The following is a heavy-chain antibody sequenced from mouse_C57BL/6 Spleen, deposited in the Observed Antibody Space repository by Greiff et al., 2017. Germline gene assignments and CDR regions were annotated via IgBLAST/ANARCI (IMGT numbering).Heavy chain of an antibody. CDR3: ARPGWDWYFDV. CDR1: GFTFSDYG. CDR2: ISSGSSTI. D-gene: IGHD3-1*01. Sequence: DVMLVESGGGLVKPGGSLKLSCAASGFTFSDYGMHWVRQAPEKGLEWVAYISSGSSTIYYADTVKGRFTISRDNAKNTLFLQMTSLRSEDTAMYYCARPGWDWYFDVWGTGTTVTVSS. V-gene: IGHV5-17*01. J-gene: IGHJ1*03.